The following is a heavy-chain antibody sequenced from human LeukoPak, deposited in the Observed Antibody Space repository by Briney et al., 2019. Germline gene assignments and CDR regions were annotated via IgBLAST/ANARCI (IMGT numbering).Heavy chain of an antibody. Sequence: GGSLRLSCAASGFTFSSYSMNWVRQAPGKGLEWVSSISSGSSYIYYADSVKGRFTISRDNAKNSLYLQMNSLRVEDTAVYYCARGALGGAFDIWGQGTMVTVSS. CDR1: GFTFSSYS. J-gene: IGHJ3*02. V-gene: IGHV3-21*01. CDR3: ARGALGGAFDI. D-gene: IGHD3-16*01. CDR2: ISSGSSYI.